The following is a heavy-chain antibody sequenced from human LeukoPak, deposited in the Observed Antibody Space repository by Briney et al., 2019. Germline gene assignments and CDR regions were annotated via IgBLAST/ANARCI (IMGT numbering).Heavy chain of an antibody. Sequence: GGSLRLSCAASEFTVANNYMTWVRQAPGKGLEWVALIYSVGTTFYADSVKGRFTVSRDSSKNTLYLQMNSLRAEDTAIYYCAKDWNYVHWGQGTLVSVSS. CDR1: EFTVANNY. CDR2: IYSVGTT. J-gene: IGHJ4*02. D-gene: IGHD1-7*01. V-gene: IGHV3-53*01. CDR3: AKDWNYVH.